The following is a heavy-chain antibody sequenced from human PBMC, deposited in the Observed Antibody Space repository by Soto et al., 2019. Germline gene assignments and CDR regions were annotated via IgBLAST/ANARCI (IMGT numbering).Heavy chain of an antibody. CDR2: ISSNGGST. Sequence: GSLRLSCSAPGFTFSSYAMHWVRQAPGKGLEYVSAISSNGGSTYYADSVKGRFTISRDNSKNTLYLQMSSLRAEDTAVYYCVKAAEYDYVWGSYPVPETFDYWGQGTLVTVSS. J-gene: IGHJ4*02. V-gene: IGHV3-64D*08. D-gene: IGHD3-16*02. CDR1: GFTFSSYA. CDR3: VKAAEYDYVWGSYPVPETFDY.